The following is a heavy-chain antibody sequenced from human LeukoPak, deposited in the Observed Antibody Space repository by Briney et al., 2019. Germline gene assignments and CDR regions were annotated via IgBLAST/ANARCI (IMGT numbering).Heavy chain of an antibody. J-gene: IGHJ4*02. V-gene: IGHV3-30*03. CDR2: ISYDGGNK. CDR3: ASKWFCGGDCYYQIDF. CDR1: GFTFSSYG. D-gene: IGHD2-21*02. Sequence: GRSLRLSCAASGFTFSSYGMHWVRQAPGKGLEWVAVISYDGGNKYYADSVKGRFTISRDNSKNTLFLQMNSLRPEDTAVYYCASKWFCGGDCYYQIDFWGQGTLVTVSS.